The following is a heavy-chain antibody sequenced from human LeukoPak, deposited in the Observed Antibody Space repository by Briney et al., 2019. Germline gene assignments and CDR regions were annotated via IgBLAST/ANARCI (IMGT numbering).Heavy chain of an antibody. J-gene: IGHJ4*02. CDR1: GFTFNNYA. CDR3: ARGNVVGATRPFDY. V-gene: IGHV3-64*02. Sequence: GGSLRLSCAGSGFTFNNYAMYWVRQAPGKGLENVAGIGSNGESTYYADSVKGRFTISRDNSKNTLFLQMGSLRAEDMAVYYCARGNVVGATRPFDYWGQGTLVTVSS. CDR2: IGSNGEST. D-gene: IGHD1-26*01.